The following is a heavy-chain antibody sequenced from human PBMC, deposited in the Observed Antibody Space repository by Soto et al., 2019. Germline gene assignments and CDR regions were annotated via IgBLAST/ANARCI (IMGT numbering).Heavy chain of an antibody. CDR2: IYYSGST. CDR3: AKGGTSKFDP. CDR1: GGSISKYY. D-gene: IGHD2-2*01. Sequence: SETLSLTCTVSGGSISKYYWSWIRQPPGKALEWIGYIYYSGSTNYNPSLKSRVTISVDTSKSQFSLKLSSVTAADTAVYYCAKGGTSKFDPWRHGTLVTAPQ. J-gene: IGHJ5*02. V-gene: IGHV4-59*08.